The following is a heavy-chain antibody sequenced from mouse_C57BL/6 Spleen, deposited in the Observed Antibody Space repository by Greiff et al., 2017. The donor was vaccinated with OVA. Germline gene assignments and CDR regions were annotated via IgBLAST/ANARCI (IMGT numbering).Heavy chain of an antibody. CDR1: GYTFTSYW. J-gene: IGHJ3*01. Sequence: QVQLQQPGAELVRPGSSVKLSCKASGYTFTSYWMHWVKQRPIQGLEWIGNIDPSDSETHYNQKFKDKATLTVDKSSSTAYMQLSSLTSEDSAVYYCAAGPTYGSSHPFAYWGQGTLVTVSA. CDR3: AAGPTYGSSHPFAY. D-gene: IGHD1-1*01. CDR2: IDPSDSET. V-gene: IGHV1-52*01.